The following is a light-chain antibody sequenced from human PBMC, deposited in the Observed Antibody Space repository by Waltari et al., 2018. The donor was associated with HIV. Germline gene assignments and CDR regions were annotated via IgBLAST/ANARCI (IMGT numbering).Light chain of an antibody. V-gene: IGKV4-1*01. CDR3: QQYYSTPLT. CDR2: WAS. J-gene: IGKJ1*01. Sequence: DIQLTQTPSSLSASVGDRVTITCRSNQNIDTFLSWYQQKPGQPPKLLIYWASTRESGVPDRFSGSGSGTDFTLTISSLQAEDVAVYYCQQYYSTPLTFGQGTKVEIK. CDR1: QNIDTF.